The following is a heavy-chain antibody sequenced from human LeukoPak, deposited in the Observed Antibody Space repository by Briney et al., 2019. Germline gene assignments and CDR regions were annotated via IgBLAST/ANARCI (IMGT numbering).Heavy chain of an antibody. Sequence: SVKVSCQACGGTFSSYAISWVRQAPGQGLEWMGGIIPIFGTANYAQKFQGRVTIAADESTSTAYMELGSLRSEDTAVYYCARSTVADRYGDYWGQGNLVTVSS. CDR2: IIPIFGTA. J-gene: IGHJ4*02. CDR3: ARSTVADRYGDY. D-gene: IGHD6-19*01. V-gene: IGHV1-69*01. CDR1: GGTFSSYA.